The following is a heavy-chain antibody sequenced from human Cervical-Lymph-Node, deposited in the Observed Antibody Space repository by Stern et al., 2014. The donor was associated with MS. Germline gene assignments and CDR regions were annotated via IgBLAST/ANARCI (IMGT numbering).Heavy chain of an antibody. CDR1: GLTFSANW. J-gene: IGHJ4*02. CDR3: ARRSWELFFDY. V-gene: IGHV3-7*01. CDR2: IKEDGSEK. D-gene: IGHD1-26*01. Sequence: EVQLVESGGAWVKPGGSLRLSCTVSGLTFSANWMSWVRQAPGKGLEWLANIKEDGSEKYYVDSVEARFTISRDNSKKTLYLQMNSLRAEDTAVYYCARRSWELFFDYWGRGTVVTVSS.